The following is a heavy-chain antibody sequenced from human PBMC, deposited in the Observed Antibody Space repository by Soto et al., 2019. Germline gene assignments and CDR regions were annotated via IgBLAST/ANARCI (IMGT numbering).Heavy chain of an antibody. J-gene: IGHJ6*03. Sequence: GESLKISCKASGYSFTTYWIGWVRQMPGKGLEWMGIIYPGDSDTRYSPSFQGQVTISVDKSISTAYLQWSSLKASDSATYYCARPRGISYVSYMDVWGKGTTVTVSS. CDR2: IYPGDSDT. CDR3: ARPRGISYVSYMDV. CDR1: GYSFTTYW. V-gene: IGHV5-51*01. D-gene: IGHD5-18*01.